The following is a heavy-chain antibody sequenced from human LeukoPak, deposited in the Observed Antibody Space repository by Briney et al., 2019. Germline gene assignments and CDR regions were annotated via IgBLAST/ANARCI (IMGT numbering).Heavy chain of an antibody. J-gene: IGHJ4*02. CDR2: ISGSGGST. V-gene: IGHV3-23*01. CDR1: GFTISSYA. Sequence: PGGSLSLTCAASGFTISSYAMSWVRQPPGKGLEWVSAISGSGGSTYNPALMKGRFTILRDNYKNMLHKQMYSLRADDTAVYYCAKDTELIVATSDYWGQGTLVTVSS. D-gene: IGHD5-12*01. CDR3: AKDTELIVATSDY.